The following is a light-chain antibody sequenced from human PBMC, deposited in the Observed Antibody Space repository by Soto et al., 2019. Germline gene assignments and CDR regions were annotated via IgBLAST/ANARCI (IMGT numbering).Light chain of an antibody. J-gene: IGLJ2*01. CDR3: SSCTTIKTVV. CDR1: SSDIGTYKS. CDR2: EVS. V-gene: IGLV2-14*01. Sequence: QSALTQPASVSGSPGQSITISCTGTSSDIGTYKSVSWFQHHPGKAPKLIIFEVSNRPSGISDRFSGFKSANTAYLTISGVPPEDEADYHCSSCTTIKTVVFGGGTQLAVL.